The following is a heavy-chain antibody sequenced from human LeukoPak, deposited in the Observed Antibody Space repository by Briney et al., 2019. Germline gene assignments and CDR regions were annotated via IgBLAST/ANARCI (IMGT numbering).Heavy chain of an antibody. V-gene: IGHV1-2*02. CDR2: VNPKTGRT. CDR3: ARGILQQQLVAN. CDR1: GYTSTGYY. Sequence: ASVKVSCKASGYTSTGYYMHWVRQAPGLGLEWMGWVNPKTGRTKYAQKLQARVTMTSDTSIVTAYMELSSLTSDDTATYYCARGILQQQLVANWGQGTLVTVSS. J-gene: IGHJ4*02. D-gene: IGHD6-13*01.